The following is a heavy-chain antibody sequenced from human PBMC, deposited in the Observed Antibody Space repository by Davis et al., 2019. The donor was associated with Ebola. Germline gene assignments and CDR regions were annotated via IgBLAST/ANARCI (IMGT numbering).Heavy chain of an antibody. Sequence: AASVKVSCKASGYTFTTYDITWVRQATGQGLEWMGWMNPHSGNTGYAQKFQGRVTMTRDTSISTAYMELSSLTSEDTAVYYCARGFCSSTSCYGNWFDPWGRGTLVTVSS. CDR3: ARGFCSSTSCYGNWFDP. CDR1: GYTFTTYD. D-gene: IGHD2-2*01. V-gene: IGHV1-8*01. CDR2: MNPHSGNT. J-gene: IGHJ5*02.